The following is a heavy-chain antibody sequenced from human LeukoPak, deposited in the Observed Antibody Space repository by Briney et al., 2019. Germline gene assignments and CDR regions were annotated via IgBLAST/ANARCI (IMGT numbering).Heavy chain of an antibody. CDR2: IYWNDDK. D-gene: IGHD3-9*01. V-gene: IGHV2-5*01. CDR1: GFSLSTSGVG. Sequence: SGPTLVNPTQTLTLTCTFSGFSLSTSGVGVGWIRQPPGKALEWLALIYWNDDKRYSPSLKSRLTITKDTSKNQVVLTMTNMDPVDTATYYCAHSFPPNELRYFDWLLYDYYYYYMDVWGKGTTVTISS. CDR3: AHSFPPNELRYFDWLLYDYYYYYMDV. J-gene: IGHJ6*03.